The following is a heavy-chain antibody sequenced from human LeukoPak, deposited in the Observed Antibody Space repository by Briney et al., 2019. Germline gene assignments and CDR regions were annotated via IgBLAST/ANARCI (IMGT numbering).Heavy chain of an antibody. CDR3: ARSSGYYSSLFYMHV. V-gene: IGHV1-46*01. CDR1: GYTFTSYY. Sequence: ASVKVSCKASGYTFTSYYMHWVRQAPGQGLEWVGIINPSGDTTTYAQKFQGRVTMTSDMSTSTVYMELSSLRSEDTAVYYCARSSGYYSSLFYMHVWGKGTTVTVSS. J-gene: IGHJ6*03. CDR2: INPSGDTT. D-gene: IGHD3-22*01.